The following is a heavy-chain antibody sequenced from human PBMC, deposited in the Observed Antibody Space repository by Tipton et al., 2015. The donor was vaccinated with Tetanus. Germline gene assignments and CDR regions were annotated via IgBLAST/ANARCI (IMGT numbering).Heavy chain of an antibody. CDR3: ARQKGY. CDR2: IYPGDSST. V-gene: IGHV5-51*01. Sequence: QSGPEVKKPGESLKISCQGSGYNFSYYSIGWVRQMPGKGLEWMGVIYPGDSSTIYSPSFQGLVTISVDKSINTTYLRWTSLKASDSAMYYCARQKGYWGQGTLVTVSS. CDR1: GYNFSYYS. J-gene: IGHJ4*02.